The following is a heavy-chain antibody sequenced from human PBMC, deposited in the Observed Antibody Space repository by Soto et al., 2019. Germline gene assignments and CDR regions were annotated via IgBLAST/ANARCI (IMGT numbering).Heavy chain of an antibody. Sequence: GASVKVSCKASGYTFTSYYIHWVRQAPGQGLEWMGIINPSGGSTSYAQKFQGRVTMTRDTSTSTVYMELSSLRSEDTAVYYCARDRSVSYYYDSSGYSRGNWFDPWGQGTLVTVSS. CDR2: INPSGGST. CDR3: ARDRSVSYYYDSSGYSRGNWFDP. D-gene: IGHD3-22*01. CDR1: GYTFTSYY. V-gene: IGHV1-46*01. J-gene: IGHJ5*02.